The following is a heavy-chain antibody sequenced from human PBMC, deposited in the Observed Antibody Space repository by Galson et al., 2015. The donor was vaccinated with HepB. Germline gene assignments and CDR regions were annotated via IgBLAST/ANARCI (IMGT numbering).Heavy chain of an antibody. V-gene: IGHV3-66*02. CDR3: AREGSTYHFGSGSYSWWWFDP. CDR2: IDSAGRT. Sequence: SLRLSCAVSGFTVSNYYMTWVRQAPGKGPEWVSVIDSAGRTDYADSVKGRLTISRDSSKNTLYLQMNNLRPDDTGVYYCAREGSTYHFGSGSYSWWWFDPWGQGTLVIVSS. J-gene: IGHJ5*02. CDR1: GFTVSNYY. D-gene: IGHD3-10*01.